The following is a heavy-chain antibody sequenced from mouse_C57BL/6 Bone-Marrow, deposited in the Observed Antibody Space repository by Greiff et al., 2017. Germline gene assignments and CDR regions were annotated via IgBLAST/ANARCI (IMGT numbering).Heavy chain of an antibody. D-gene: IGHD4-1*02. CDR2: IYPGGGYT. J-gene: IGHJ2*01. Sequence: QVQLQQSGAELVRPGTSVKMSCKASGYTFTNYWIGWAKQRPGHGLEWIGDIYPGGGYTNYNEKFKGKATLTADKSSSTASMQFSSLTSEDSAIYYCARSNWDVDFDYGGQGTTLTVSS. CDR1: GYTFTNYW. V-gene: IGHV1-63*01. CDR3: ARSNWDVDFDY.